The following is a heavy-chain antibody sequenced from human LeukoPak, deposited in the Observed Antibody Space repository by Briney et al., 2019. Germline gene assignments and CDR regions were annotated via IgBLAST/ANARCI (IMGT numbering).Heavy chain of an antibody. J-gene: IGHJ3*02. D-gene: IGHD2-2*01. CDR1: GYTFTGKY. CDR2: INADGGGT. Sequence: ASVKVSCKASGYTFTGKYMHWVRQAPGQGLEWMGWINADGGGTRYPQKFQGRVTMTRDTSITTAYMELYSLTSDDTALYFCAPDXVVVRNSMNAFDIWGQGTMVTVSS. V-gene: IGHV1-2*02. CDR3: APDXVVVRNSMNAFDI.